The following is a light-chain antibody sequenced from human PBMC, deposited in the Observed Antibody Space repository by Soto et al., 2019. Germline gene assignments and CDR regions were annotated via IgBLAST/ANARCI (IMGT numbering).Light chain of an antibody. CDR1: QSVSSSY. CDR2: AAS. CDR3: QQYGDSPFT. V-gene: IGKV3-20*01. J-gene: IGKJ4*01. Sequence: EIVLTQSPGTLSLSPGERATLSCRASQSVSSSYLAWYHQKPGQAPRLLIYAASSRATGIPDRFSGSGSGTDFTLTISRLEPEDFAVYYCQQYGDSPFTFGGGTKVEIK.